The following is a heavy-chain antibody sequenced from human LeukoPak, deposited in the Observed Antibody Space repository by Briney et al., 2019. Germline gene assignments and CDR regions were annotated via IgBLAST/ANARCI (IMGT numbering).Heavy chain of an antibody. Sequence: GASVKVSCKASGYTFTSYIMHWVRQAPGQRLECMGWINTGNGETKYSQKFQGRVTITGDTSASTAYMELSTLSSEDTAVYYCVSLYCSGGSCYSGYWGQGTLVTVSS. V-gene: IGHV1-3*04. CDR1: GYTFTSYI. J-gene: IGHJ4*02. CDR2: INTGNGET. CDR3: VSLYCSGGSCYSGY. D-gene: IGHD2-15*01.